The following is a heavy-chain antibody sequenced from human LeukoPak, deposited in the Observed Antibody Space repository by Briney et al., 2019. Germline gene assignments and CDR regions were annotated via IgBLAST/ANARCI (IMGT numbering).Heavy chain of an antibody. D-gene: IGHD2-2*01. CDR1: GGSISSSSYY. CDR2: INYSGST. V-gene: IGHV4-39*07. J-gene: IGHJ4*02. Sequence: KPSETLSLTCTVSGGSISSSSYYWGWIRQTPGKGLEWIGSINYSGSTYDNPSLTSRVTISVDPSKNQFSLKLSSVTAADTAVYYCARKYCSSTSCLYFDYWGQGTLVTVSS. CDR3: ARKYCSSTSCLYFDY.